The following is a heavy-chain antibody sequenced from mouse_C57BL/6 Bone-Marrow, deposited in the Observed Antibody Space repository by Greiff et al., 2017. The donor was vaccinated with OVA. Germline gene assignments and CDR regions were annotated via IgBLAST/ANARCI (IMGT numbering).Heavy chain of an antibody. CDR2: IYPYNDDT. CDR3: ARSGYYGSSFWYFAV. D-gene: IGHD1-1*01. V-gene: IGHV1-14*01. Sequence: EVKLQESGPELVKPGASVKMSCKASGYTFTSYVMHWVKQKPGQGLEWIGYIYPYNDDTKYNEKFKGKATLTSDKSSSTAYMELSSLTSEDSAVYYCARSGYYGSSFWYFAVWGTGTTVTVSS. J-gene: IGHJ1*03. CDR1: GYTFTSYV.